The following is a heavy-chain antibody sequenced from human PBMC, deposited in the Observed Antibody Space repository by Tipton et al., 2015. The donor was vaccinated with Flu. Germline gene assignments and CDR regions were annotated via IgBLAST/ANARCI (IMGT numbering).Heavy chain of an antibody. CDR3: ATLTGDDY. J-gene: IGHJ4*02. V-gene: IGHV3-11*04. CDR1: GFTFSDYY. D-gene: IGHD7-27*01. Sequence: GSLRLSCAASGFTFSDYYMSWIRQLPGKGLEWVSHISSSGTTINYADSVKGRFTISRDNTKKSLYLQLNSLRVEDTAIYYCATLTGDDYWGQGILVTVSS. CDR2: ISSSGTTI.